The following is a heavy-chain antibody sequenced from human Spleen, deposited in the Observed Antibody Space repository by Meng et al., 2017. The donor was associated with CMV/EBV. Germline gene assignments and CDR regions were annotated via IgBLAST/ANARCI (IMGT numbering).Heavy chain of an antibody. D-gene: IGHD3-22*01. CDR3: VRDRERYYYDSSGYEIFDY. V-gene: IGHV1-18*01. Sequence: FTSYGISWVRQATGQGLEWMGRISAYNDNTNYAQNVQGRVTMTTDTSTNTAYMDLRSLRSDDTAVYYCVRDRERYYYDSSGYEIFDYWGQGTLVTVSS. J-gene: IGHJ4*02. CDR2: ISAYNDNT. CDR1: FTSYG.